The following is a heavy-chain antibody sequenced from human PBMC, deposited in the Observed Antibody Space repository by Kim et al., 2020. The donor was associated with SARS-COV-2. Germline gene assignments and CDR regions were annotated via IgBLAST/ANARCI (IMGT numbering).Heavy chain of an antibody. Sequence: ASVKVSCKASGYTFTSYGISWVRQAPGQGLEWMGWISAYNGNTNYAQKLQGRVTMTTDTSTSTAYMELRSLRSDDTAVYYCARDPRVVTAQSYYGMDVWGQGTTVTVSS. V-gene: IGHV1-18*04. CDR3: ARDPRVVTAQSYYGMDV. CDR2: ISAYNGNT. CDR1: GYTFTSYG. D-gene: IGHD2-21*02. J-gene: IGHJ6*02.